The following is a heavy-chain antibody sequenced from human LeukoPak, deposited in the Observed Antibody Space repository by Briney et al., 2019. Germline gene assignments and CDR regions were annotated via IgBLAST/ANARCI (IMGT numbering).Heavy chain of an antibody. CDR1: GGSISSGGYY. V-gene: IGHV4-30-2*01. CDR3: ARDTKQWLAYYFDY. J-gene: IGHJ4*02. D-gene: IGHD6-19*01. CDR2: IYHSGST. Sequence: SETLSLTCTVSGGSISSGGYYWSWIRQPPGKGLEWIGYIYHSGSTYYNPSLKSRVTISVDTSKNQFSLKLSSVTAADTAVYYCARDTKQWLAYYFDYWGQGTLVTVSS.